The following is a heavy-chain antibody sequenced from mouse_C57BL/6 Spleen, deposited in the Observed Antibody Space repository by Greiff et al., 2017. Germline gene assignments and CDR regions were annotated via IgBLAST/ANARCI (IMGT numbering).Heavy chain of an antibody. J-gene: IGHJ4*01. V-gene: IGHV1-62-2*01. Sequence: VQLQQSGAELVKPGASVKLSCKASGYTFTEYTIHWVKQRSGQGLEWIGWFYPGSGSIKYNEKFKDKATFTADKSSSTVYMQLSSLTSEDSAVYFCARGALLLRSRYAMDYWGQGTSVTVSS. D-gene: IGHD1-1*01. CDR1: GYTFTEYT. CDR3: ARGALLLRSRYAMDY. CDR2: FYPGSGSI.